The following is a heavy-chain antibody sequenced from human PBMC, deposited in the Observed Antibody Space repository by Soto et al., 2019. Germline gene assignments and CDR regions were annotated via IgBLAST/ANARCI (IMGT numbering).Heavy chain of an antibody. CDR1: GGSISSYY. D-gene: IGHD3-3*01. J-gene: IGHJ4*02. Sequence: SETLSLTCTVSGGSISSYYWSWIRQPPGKGLEWIGNIFYSGSTNYNPSLKSRVTISVDTSKNQFSLKLSSVTAADTAVYYCARGAPLYYDFWSGYKFDYWGQGTLVTVSS. CDR3: ARGAPLYYDFWSGYKFDY. V-gene: IGHV4-59*01. CDR2: IFYSGST.